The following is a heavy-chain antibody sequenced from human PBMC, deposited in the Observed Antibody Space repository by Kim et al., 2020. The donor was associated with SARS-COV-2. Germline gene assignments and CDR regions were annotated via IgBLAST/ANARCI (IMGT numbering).Heavy chain of an antibody. J-gene: IGHJ4*02. CDR3: ARDPTAVARYYFDH. CDR2: IWYDGSKE. Sequence: GGSLRLSCAASGLALDSYGMHWVRQAPGKGLEWVAVIWYDGSKEYYADSVKGRFTISRDNSQNTLYLQMNSLRADDTAVYFCARDPTAVARYYFDHWGQGTLVIVSS. CDR1: GLALDSYG. D-gene: IGHD5-18*01. V-gene: IGHV3-33*08.